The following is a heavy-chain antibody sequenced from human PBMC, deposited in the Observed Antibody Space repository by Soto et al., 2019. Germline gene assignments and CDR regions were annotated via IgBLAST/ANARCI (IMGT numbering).Heavy chain of an antibody. CDR3: ARGHVVVTAIGYYYYGMDV. CDR1: GGSISSDSDS. V-gene: IGHV4-30-2*01. Sequence: SETLSLTCDVSGGSISSDSDSWSWIRQPPGKGLEWLGYIYHSGSTYYNPSLKSRITISEDRSKNQFSLKLTSVTAADTAVYYCARGHVVVTAIGYYYYGMDVWGQGTTVTVS. D-gene: IGHD2-21*02. J-gene: IGHJ6*02. CDR2: IYHSGST.